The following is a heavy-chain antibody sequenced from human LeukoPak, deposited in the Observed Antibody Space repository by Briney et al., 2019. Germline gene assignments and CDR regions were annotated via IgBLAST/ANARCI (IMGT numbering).Heavy chain of an antibody. Sequence: SETLSLTCAVYGGSFSGYYWSWIRQPPGKGLEWIGEINHSGSTNYNPSLKSRVTISVDTSKNQFSLKLSSVTAADTAVYYCARYSSGWYAGSNWFDPWGQGTLVTVSS. CDR1: GGSFSGYY. V-gene: IGHV4-34*01. CDR2: INHSGST. J-gene: IGHJ5*02. D-gene: IGHD6-19*01. CDR3: ARYSSGWYAGSNWFDP.